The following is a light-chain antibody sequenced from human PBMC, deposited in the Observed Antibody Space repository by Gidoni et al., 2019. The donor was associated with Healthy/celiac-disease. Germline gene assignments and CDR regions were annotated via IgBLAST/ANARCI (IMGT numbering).Light chain of an antibody. CDR2: DAS. V-gene: IGKV3-11*01. CDR1: QSVSSY. J-gene: IGKJ2*01. Sequence: ESVLTQSQATLSLSPGERATLACRASQSVSSYLAWYQQKPGQAPRLLIYDASNRATGIPARFSGSGSGTDFTLTISSLEPEDFAVYYCQQRSNWPPYTFGQGTKLEIK. CDR3: QQRSNWPPYT.